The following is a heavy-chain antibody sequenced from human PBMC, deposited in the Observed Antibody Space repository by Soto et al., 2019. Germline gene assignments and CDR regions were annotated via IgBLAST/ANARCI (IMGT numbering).Heavy chain of an antibody. D-gene: IGHD2-2*01. CDR3: ARSLRATSRLCL. CDR1: GFTFTDYH. V-gene: IGHV3-11*06. J-gene: IGHJ4*02. CDR2: ISETGSHT. Sequence: GGSLRLSCEASGFTFTDYHMSWIRQAPGKGLEWVALISETGSHTFYAESVQGRFSISRDNARPSVFLQMNSLRAEDTAVYFWARSLRATSRLCLWGQGTPVTVSS.